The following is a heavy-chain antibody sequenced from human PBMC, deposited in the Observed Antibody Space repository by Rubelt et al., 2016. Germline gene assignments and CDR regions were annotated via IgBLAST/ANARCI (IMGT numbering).Heavy chain of an antibody. CDR3: ARFALPAVTTAYYYYALDV. D-gene: IGHD4-17*01. CDR2: IDAGTGDT. CDR1: GYPFATYA. V-gene: IGHV1-3*01. J-gene: IGHJ6*02. Sequence: QVQLVQSGAEVKRPGASVKVSCKASGYPFATYAMHWVRQAPGQRLEWMGWIDAGTGDTKYSINLQGRVTLTRDTSVSTAYMELSSLRSEDSAVYYCARFALPAVTTAYYYYALDVWGQGTTVTVSS.